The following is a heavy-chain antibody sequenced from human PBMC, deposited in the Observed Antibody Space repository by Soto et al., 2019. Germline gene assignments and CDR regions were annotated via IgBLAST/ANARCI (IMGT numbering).Heavy chain of an antibody. CDR2: INPHSGDT. D-gene: IGHD3-22*01. J-gene: IGHJ4*02. CDR3: ARAYYYDSSGSFDY. CDR1: GYTFTGYY. Sequence: ASVKVSCKASGYTFTGYYMHWVRQAPGQGLEWMGWINPHSGDTKYAQKFQGWVTMTRDTSISTAYMELSRLRSDDTAVYYCARAYYYDSSGSFDYWGQGALVTVSS. V-gene: IGHV1-2*04.